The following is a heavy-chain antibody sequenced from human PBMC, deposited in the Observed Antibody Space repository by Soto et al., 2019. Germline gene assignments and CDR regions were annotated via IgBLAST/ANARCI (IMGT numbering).Heavy chain of an antibody. CDR2: LNGNGVAT. CDR3: AKMRGSKIGDWGFDF. CDR1: GFTFSNYA. J-gene: IGHJ2*01. Sequence: EVQLVESGGGSIQPGGSLRLSCAASGFTFSNYAMSWVRQAPGKGLEWVSALNGNGVATFYADSVKGRFTISRDNSKNTLYVQMNNLRDEDTAVYFCAKMRGSKIGDWGFDFWGRGTLVTVSS. D-gene: IGHD3-10*01. V-gene: IGHV3-23*04.